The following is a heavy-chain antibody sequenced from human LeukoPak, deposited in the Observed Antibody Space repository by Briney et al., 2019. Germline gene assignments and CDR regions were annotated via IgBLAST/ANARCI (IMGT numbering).Heavy chain of an antibody. CDR3: ARHSWPLGYGCGYLDY. J-gene: IGHJ4*02. Sequence: PSETLSLTCTVSGGSISSYFWSWIRQPPGKGLGWIGSIYYSGSTNYNPSLKSRVTISVDTSKNQFSLKVMSVTAADAAVDHCARHSWPLGYGCGYLDYWGQGTLVTVSS. CDR2: IYYSGST. V-gene: IGHV4-59*08. D-gene: IGHD5-18*01. CDR1: GGSISSYF.